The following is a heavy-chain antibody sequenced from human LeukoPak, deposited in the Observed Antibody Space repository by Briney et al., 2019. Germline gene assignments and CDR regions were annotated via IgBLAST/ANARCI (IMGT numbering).Heavy chain of an antibody. CDR2: ISANNGNT. J-gene: IGHJ4*02. V-gene: IGHV1-18*01. CDR3: ARGDSGYDFAPFDY. Sequence: ASVNVSCKPSVYTFTRYGIIWVRRPPGQGPESVGWISANNGNTNYAQKLQGRVTMTADTSTSTAYMELRSLRSDDTAVYYCARGDSGYDFAPFDYWGQGTLVTVSS. D-gene: IGHD5-12*01. CDR1: VYTFTRYG.